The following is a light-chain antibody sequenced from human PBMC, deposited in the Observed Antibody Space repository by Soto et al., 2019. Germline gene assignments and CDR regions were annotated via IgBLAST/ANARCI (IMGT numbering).Light chain of an antibody. V-gene: IGKV3-20*01. CDR1: QSVSSSY. CDR2: GAS. J-gene: IGKJ2*01. Sequence: EIVLTQSPGTLSLSPGERATLSCRASQSVSSSYLAWYQQKPGQAPRLLIYGASSRATGIPDRFSGSGSGTHFTLTISTLEPADFAVYYCQQYGSSPYTFGQGTKLEIK. CDR3: QQYGSSPYT.